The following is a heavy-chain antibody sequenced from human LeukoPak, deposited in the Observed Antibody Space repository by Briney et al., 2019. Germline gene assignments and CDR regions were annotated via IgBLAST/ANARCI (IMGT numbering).Heavy chain of an antibody. J-gene: IGHJ3*02. CDR3: ASFLVSNAFDI. Sequence: SETLSLTCTVSGGSISYYYWSWIRQPPGKGLEWIGYIYYSGSTNYTNYNPSLKSRVTISVDTSKNQFSLKLSSLTAADTAVYHCASFLVSNAFDIWGQGTMVTVSS. CDR2: IYYSGSTNYT. CDR1: GGSISYYY. D-gene: IGHD5/OR15-5a*01. V-gene: IGHV4-59*01.